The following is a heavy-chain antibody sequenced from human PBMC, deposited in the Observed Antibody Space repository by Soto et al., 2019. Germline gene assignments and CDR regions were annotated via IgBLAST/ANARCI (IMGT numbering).Heavy chain of an antibody. CDR1: GFTFSNYW. CDR2: IKQDGSEK. V-gene: IGHV3-7*01. Sequence: EVQLVESGGGLVQPGGSLRLSCAASGFTFSNYWMSWVRQAPGKGLEWVANIKQDGSEKYYVDSVKGRFTVSRDNAKNSLYLQMNSLRIEDTAVYYCARPPLGYCSGGSCYSDWFDPLGQGTLVTVSS. J-gene: IGHJ5*02. CDR3: ARPPLGYCSGGSCYSDWFDP. D-gene: IGHD2-15*01.